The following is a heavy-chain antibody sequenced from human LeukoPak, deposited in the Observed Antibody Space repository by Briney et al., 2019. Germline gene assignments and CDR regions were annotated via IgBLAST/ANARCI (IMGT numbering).Heavy chain of an antibody. J-gene: IGHJ3*02. CDR3: AKDFGDSSSWYLSGSAFDI. CDR2: ISGSGGST. Sequence: GGSLRLSCAASGFTFSSYEMNWVRQAPGKGLEWVSAISGSGGSTYYADSVKGRFTISRDNSKNTLYLQMNSLRAEDTAVYYCAKDFGDSSSWYLSGSAFDIWGQGTMVTVSS. V-gene: IGHV3-23*01. CDR1: GFTFSSYE. D-gene: IGHD6-13*01.